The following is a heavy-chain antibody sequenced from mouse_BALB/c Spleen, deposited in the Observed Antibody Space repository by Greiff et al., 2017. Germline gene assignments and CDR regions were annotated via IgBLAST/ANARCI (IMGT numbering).Heavy chain of an antibody. CDR1: GYAFSSSW. V-gene: IGHV1-82*01. Sequence: QVQLQQSGPELVKPGASVKISCKASGYAFSSSWINWVKQRPGQGLEWIGRIYPGDGDTNYNGKFKGKATLTADKSSSTAYMQLSSLTSVDSAVYFCARPTMDYWGQGTSVTVSS. J-gene: IGHJ4*01. CDR3: ARPTMDY. CDR2: IYPGDGDT.